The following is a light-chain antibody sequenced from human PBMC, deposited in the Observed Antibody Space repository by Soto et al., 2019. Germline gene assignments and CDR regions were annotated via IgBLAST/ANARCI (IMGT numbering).Light chain of an antibody. CDR1: QGISNH. V-gene: IGKV1D-13*01. J-gene: IGKJ1*01. Sequence: IQMTQSPSSVSASVGDRATITCRASQGISNHVAWYQQKPGKVPKLLIYDASSLESGVPSRFSGSGSGTEFTLTISSLQPDDVAIYYCQQYNDYSWTFGQGTKVDIK. CDR3: QQYNDYSWT. CDR2: DAS.